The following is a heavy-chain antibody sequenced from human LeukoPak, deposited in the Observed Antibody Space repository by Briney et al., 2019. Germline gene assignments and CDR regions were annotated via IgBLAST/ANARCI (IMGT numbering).Heavy chain of an antibody. CDR3: ARSPHFDWFQN. J-gene: IGHJ5*02. Sequence: SETLSLTCTVPGGSISSGDYYWSWIRQPPGKGLEWIGYIYYSGSTYYNPSLKSRVTISVDTSKNQFSLKLSSVTAADTAVYYCARSPHFDWFQNWGQGTLVTVSS. D-gene: IGHD3-3*02. CDR1: GGSISSGDYY. V-gene: IGHV4-30-4*02. CDR2: IYYSGST.